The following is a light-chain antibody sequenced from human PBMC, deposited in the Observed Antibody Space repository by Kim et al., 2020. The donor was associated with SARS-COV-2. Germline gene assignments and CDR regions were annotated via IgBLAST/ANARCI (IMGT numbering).Light chain of an antibody. V-gene: IGLV4-69*01. J-gene: IGLJ2*01. CDR3: QTWGTPVV. CDR2: VNCDGSH. CDR1: GGPHGYA. Sequence: GASVKHTCTQGGGPHGYAIDWHQQRPGRGPHFLLQVNCDGSHYKGDGIPDRFSGSSSDSARYLTISTLQSDDEADYYCQTWGTPVVFGGGTQLTVL.